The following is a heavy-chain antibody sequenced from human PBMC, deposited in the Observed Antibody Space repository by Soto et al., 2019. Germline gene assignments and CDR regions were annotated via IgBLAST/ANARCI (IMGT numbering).Heavy chain of an antibody. V-gene: IGHV4-34*01. CDR1: GGSFSGYY. CDR3: ARASRYYDFWSGYYRGAYFDY. CDR2: INHSGST. Sequence: QVQLQQWGAGLLKPSETLSLTCAVYGGSFSGYYWSWIRQPPGKGLEWIGEINHSGSTNYNPSLKSRVTISVDTSKNQFSLKLSSVTAADTAVYYCARASRYYDFWSGYYRGAYFDYWGQGTLVTVSS. D-gene: IGHD3-3*01. J-gene: IGHJ4*02.